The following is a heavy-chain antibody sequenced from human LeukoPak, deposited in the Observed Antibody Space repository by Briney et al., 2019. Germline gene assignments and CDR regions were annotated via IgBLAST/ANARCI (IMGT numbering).Heavy chain of an antibody. D-gene: IGHD3-16*01. CDR2: ISSSSSTI. Sequence: GGSLRLSCAASGFTFSSYSMNWVRQAPGKGLEWVSYISSSSSTIYYADSVKGRFTISRDNAKNSLYLQMNSLRAEDTAVYYCARDDFFGGGAGGDFDYWGQGTLVTVSS. CDR1: GFTFSSYS. J-gene: IGHJ4*02. CDR3: ARDDFFGGGAGGDFDY. V-gene: IGHV3-48*01.